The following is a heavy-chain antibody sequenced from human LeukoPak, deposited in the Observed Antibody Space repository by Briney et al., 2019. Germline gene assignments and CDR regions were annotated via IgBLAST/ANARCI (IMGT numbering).Heavy chain of an antibody. Sequence: SETLSLTCAVYGGSFSGYYWSWIRQPPGKGLEWIGEINHSGSTNYNPSLKSRVTISVDTSKNQFSLKLSSVTAADTAVYYCARGSTGSGRRFDYWGQGTLVTVSS. CDR2: INHSGST. J-gene: IGHJ4*02. CDR3: ARGSTGSGRRFDY. V-gene: IGHV4-34*01. CDR1: GGSFSGYY. D-gene: IGHD6-19*01.